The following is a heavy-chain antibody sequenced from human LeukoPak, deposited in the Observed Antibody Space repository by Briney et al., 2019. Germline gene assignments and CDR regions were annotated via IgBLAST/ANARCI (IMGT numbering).Heavy chain of an antibody. V-gene: IGHV3-23*01. CDR2: ISSTGGTA. CDR1: GFTFSSVG. Sequence: GRSLRLSCAASGFTFSSVGMSWVRQAPGKGLEWVSAISSTGGTAYYADSVKGRFTISRDNSKNTLYLQMNSLRAEDTAIYYCAKNGDRGAYCSGGSCYPYYYYNMDVWGKGTTVTISS. D-gene: IGHD2-15*01. J-gene: IGHJ6*03. CDR3: AKNGDRGAYCSGGSCYPYYYYNMDV.